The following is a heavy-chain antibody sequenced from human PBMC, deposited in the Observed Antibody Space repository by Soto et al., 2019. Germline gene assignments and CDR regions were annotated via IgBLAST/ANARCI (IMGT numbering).Heavy chain of an antibody. J-gene: IGHJ4*02. CDR2: IYYNGST. CDR1: GGFISSGDYY. D-gene: IGHD6-13*01. Sequence: SEALSLTCTVSGGFISSGDYYWSWIRQPPRKGLEGIGYIYYNGSTYYKPSLKKQVTISVETSKNKISLKLSSVTAADTAVYYCARSSTQQLVQVYGYWGQGTLVTVSS. V-gene: IGHV4-30-4*01. CDR3: ARSSTQQLVQVYGY.